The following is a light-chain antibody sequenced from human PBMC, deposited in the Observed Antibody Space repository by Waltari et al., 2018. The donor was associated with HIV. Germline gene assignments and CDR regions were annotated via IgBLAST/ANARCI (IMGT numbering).Light chain of an antibody. CDR1: QSLLHSNGYNC. V-gene: IGKV2-28*01. CDR2: LGS. J-gene: IGKJ4*01. Sequence: DIVMTQSPLSLSVTPGEPDSISCRSSQSLLHSNGYNCLEWYLQKPGQSPQLLIYLGSNRASGVPDRCSSSGSGTDFSLKISRVDAEDGGLYYCMQAIQTPITSGGRTKVEIK. CDR3: MQAIQTPIT.